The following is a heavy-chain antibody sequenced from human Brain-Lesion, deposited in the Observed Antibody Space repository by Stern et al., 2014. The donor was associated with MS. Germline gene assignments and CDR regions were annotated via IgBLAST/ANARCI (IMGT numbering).Heavy chain of an antibody. CDR3: AGEEDIRYCSGGSCTGNWFDP. CDR1: GGPVSSTSYA. CDR2: IYYSGNT. Sequence: QVQLMQSGPGLVKPSETLSLTCTVAGGPVSSTSYAWAWIRQPPGKGLEWIGTIYYSGNTYYSPSLTSRLTISLDTSKHQFSPQLRSGTAADTAVYYCAGEEDIRYCSGGSCTGNWFDPWGQGTLVTVSS. J-gene: IGHJ5*02. V-gene: IGHV4-39*01. D-gene: IGHD2-15*01.